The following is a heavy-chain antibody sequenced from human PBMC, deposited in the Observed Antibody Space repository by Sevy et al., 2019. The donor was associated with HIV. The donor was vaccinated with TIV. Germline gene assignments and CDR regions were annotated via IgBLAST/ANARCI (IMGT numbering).Heavy chain of an antibody. Sequence: GGSLRLSCAASGFTCSYYNMNWVRQAPGKGLEWVSSISSGSSYIHYEESVKGRFTISRDNAKNSLFLQMNSLRAEDTAVYYCANDRIYYDSSGHDSWCPGTLVTVSS. V-gene: IGHV3-21*01. CDR2: ISSGSSYI. CDR3: ANDRIYYDSSGHDS. CDR1: GFTCSYYN. J-gene: IGHJ5*01. D-gene: IGHD3-22*01.